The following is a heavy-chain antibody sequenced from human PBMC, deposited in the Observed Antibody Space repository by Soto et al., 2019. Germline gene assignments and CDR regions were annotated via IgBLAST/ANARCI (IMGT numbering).Heavy chain of an antibody. CDR2: INHSGST. CDR1: GGSFSGYY. D-gene: IGHD6-13*01. Sequence: SETLSLTCAVYGGSFSGYYWSWIRQPPGKGLEWIGEINHSGSTNYNPSLKSRVTISVDTSKNQFSLKLSSVTAADTAVYYCARGRQYSSSWYGQYYYFDYWGQGTLVTVSS. J-gene: IGHJ4*02. CDR3: ARGRQYSSSWYGQYYYFDY. V-gene: IGHV4-34*01.